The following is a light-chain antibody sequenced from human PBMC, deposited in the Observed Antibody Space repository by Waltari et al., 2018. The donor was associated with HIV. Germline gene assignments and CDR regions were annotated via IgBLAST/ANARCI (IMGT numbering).Light chain of an antibody. Sequence: QSVLTQPPSASGTPGQRVTISCSGSSSNVGRNSVSWYRQFPGTAKLLIYKTNQRPSGVPDRFSGSKSGTSASLAISGLQSDDESVYYCAAWDDSLNGPLFGGGTQLTVL. CDR1: SSNVGRNS. CDR2: KTN. V-gene: IGLV1-44*01. CDR3: AAWDDSLNGPL. J-gene: IGLJ2*01.